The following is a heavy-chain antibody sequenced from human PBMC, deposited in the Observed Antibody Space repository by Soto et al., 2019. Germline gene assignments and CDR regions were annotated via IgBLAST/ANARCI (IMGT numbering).Heavy chain of an antibody. CDR3: AKDSTVVVTAIGSWYFDL. D-gene: IGHD2-21*02. J-gene: IGHJ2*01. V-gene: IGHV3-30*18. CDR1: GYTFSSYG. CDR2: ISYDGSNK. Sequence: PACSLKLSCAASGYTFSSYGMPWVRKTPGKGLEWVAVISYDGSNKYYADSVKGRFTISRDNSKNTLYLQMNSLRAEDTAVYYCAKDSTVVVTAIGSWYFDLWGRGTLVTVSS.